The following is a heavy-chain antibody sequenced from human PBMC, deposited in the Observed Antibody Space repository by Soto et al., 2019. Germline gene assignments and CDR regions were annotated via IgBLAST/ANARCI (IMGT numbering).Heavy chain of an antibody. D-gene: IGHD1-26*01. Sequence: QVQLVESGGGVVQPGRSLRLSCAASNFTFSNYGMHWVRQAPGKGLEWVALISNDGSNKYYTDSVKGRFTISRDNSRNTLSLQMNSLRADDTAVYYCAKDGADTGTYYFDYWGQGTLINVSS. V-gene: IGHV3-30*18. CDR2: ISNDGSNK. CDR3: AKDGADTGTYYFDY. CDR1: NFTFSNYG. J-gene: IGHJ4*02.